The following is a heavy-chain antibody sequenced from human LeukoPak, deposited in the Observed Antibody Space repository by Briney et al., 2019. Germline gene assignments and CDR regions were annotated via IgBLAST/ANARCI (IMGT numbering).Heavy chain of an antibody. Sequence: PGRSLRLSCTASGFTFGDYTMSWFRQAPGKGLEWVSAISGSGGSTYYADSVKGRFTISRDNSKNTLYLQMNSLRAEDTAVYYCAKGSGHAIVSSDYWGQGTLVTVSS. CDR2: ISGSGGST. CDR3: AKGSGHAIVSSDY. D-gene: IGHD5/OR15-5a*01. J-gene: IGHJ4*02. CDR1: GFTFGDYT. V-gene: IGHV3-23*01.